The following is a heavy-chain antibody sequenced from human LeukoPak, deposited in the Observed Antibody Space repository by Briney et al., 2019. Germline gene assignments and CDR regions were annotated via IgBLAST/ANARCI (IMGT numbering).Heavy chain of an antibody. CDR3: ARRSSSGYLTDAFEI. Sequence: GESLKISCKGSGYSFTSYWIGWVRQMPGKGLEWMGIIYPGDSDARYSPSFQAHVTITTHNSNRTLYLPRTSLRAADTAMYYCARRSSSGYLTDAFEICGQRAMVTVSS. CDR1: GYSFTSYW. J-gene: IGHJ3*02. D-gene: IGHD3-22*01. CDR2: IYPGDSDA. V-gene: IGHV5-51*01.